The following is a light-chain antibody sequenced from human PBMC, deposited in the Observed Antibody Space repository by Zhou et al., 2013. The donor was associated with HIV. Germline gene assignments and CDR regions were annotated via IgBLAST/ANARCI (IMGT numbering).Light chain of an antibody. CDR1: QSVSSY. V-gene: IGKV3-11*01. J-gene: IGKJ4*01. CDR2: DAS. CDR3: LQDFNYPPT. Sequence: EIVLTQSPATLSLPPGERATLSCRASQSVSSYLAWYQQKPGQTPRLLIYDASNRATGIPARFSGSGSGTDFTLTISSLEPEDFATYFCLQDFNYPPTFGGGTKVEIK.